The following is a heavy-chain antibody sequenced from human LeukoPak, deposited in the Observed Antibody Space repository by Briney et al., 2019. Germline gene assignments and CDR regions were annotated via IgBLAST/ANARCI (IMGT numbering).Heavy chain of an antibody. CDR1: GFTFSIYA. Sequence: GGSLRLSCAASGFTFSIYAMIWVRQAPGKGLEWVSVIYSGGTTYYADSVKGRFTISRDNSKNTLYLQMNSLRAEDTAVYYCATSRNSGGYYEFAYWGQGTLVTVS. D-gene: IGHD3-22*01. J-gene: IGHJ4*02. CDR3: ATSRNSGGYYEFAY. V-gene: IGHV3-66*01. CDR2: IYSGGTT.